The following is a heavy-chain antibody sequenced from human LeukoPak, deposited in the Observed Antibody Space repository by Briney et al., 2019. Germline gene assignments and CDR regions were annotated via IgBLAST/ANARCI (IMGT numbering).Heavy chain of an antibody. V-gene: IGHV5-51*01. D-gene: IGHD3-9*01. CDR3: ARLPYTYDILTGYHKGYFDY. J-gene: IGHJ4*02. Sequence: HGESLKISCKGSGYSFTSYWIGWVRQMPGKGLEWMGIIYPGDSDTRYSPSFQGRVTISADKSISTAYLQWSSLKASDTAMYYCARLPYTYDILTGYHKGYFDYWGQGTLVTVSS. CDR2: IYPGDSDT. CDR1: GYSFTSYW.